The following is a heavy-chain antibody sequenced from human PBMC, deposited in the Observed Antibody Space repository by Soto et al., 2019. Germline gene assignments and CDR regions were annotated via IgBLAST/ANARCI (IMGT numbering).Heavy chain of an antibody. CDR2: ISYDGSNK. J-gene: IGHJ4*02. CDR3: AKDLEREQLDYHFDY. D-gene: IGHD6-6*01. CDR1: GFTFSSYG. V-gene: IGHV3-30*18. Sequence: QVQLVESGGSVVQPGMSLRLSCAASGFTFSSYGMHWVRQAPGKGLEWVGVISYDGSNKYYGDSVKGRFTISRDNSKNTLYLQMYSLRADDTAVYYCAKDLEREQLDYHFDYWGQGTLVTVSS.